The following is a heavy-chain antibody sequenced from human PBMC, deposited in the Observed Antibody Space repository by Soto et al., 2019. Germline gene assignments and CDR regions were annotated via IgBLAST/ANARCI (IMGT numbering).Heavy chain of an antibody. D-gene: IGHD3-22*01. CDR1: GFTFSSYG. CDR2: ISYDGSNK. CDR3: AKEYYYDSSGSTRYYYYYYGMDV. J-gene: IGHJ6*02. Sequence: GGSLRLSCAASGFTFSSYGMHWVRQAPGKGLEWVAVISYDGSNKYYADSVKGRFTISRDNSKNTLYLQMNSLRAEDTAVYYCAKEYYYDSSGSTRYYYYYYGMDVWGQGTTVTVSS. V-gene: IGHV3-30*18.